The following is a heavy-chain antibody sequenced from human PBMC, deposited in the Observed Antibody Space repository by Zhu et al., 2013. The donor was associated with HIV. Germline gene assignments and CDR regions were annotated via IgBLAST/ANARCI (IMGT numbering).Heavy chain of an antibody. CDR3: ARVVAWTGXYDYFDY. V-gene: IGHV1-69*01. CDR1: GGTFSSYA. CDR2: IIPIFGTA. J-gene: IGHJ4*02. Sequence: QVQLVQSGAGVKKPGSSVKVSCKASGGTFSSYAISWVRQAPGQGLEWMGGIIPIFGTANYAQKFQGRVTITADESTSTAYMELSSLRSEDTAVYYCARVVAWTGXYDYFDYWGQGNPGYTVSS. D-gene: IGHD1-26*01.